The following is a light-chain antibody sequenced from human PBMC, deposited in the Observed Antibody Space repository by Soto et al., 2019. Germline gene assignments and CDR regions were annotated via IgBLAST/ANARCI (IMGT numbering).Light chain of an antibody. CDR1: QGISSY. Sequence: IQLPQSPSSLFASVGDRVTITCRASQGISSYLAWYQQKPGKAPNLLIYAASTLQSGVPSRFSGSGSGTDFTLTISSLQPEDFATYYCQQLNSYPFTFGQGTRLEIK. CDR2: AAS. J-gene: IGKJ5*01. V-gene: IGKV1-9*01. CDR3: QQLNSYPFT.